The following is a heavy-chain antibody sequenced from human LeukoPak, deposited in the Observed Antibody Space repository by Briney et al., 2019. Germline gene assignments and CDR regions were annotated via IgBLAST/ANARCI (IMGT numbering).Heavy chain of an antibody. CDR2: ISGSGGST. Sequence: GGSLQLSCAASGFTFSSYAMSWVRQAPGKGLEWVSAISGSGGSTYYADSVKGRFTISRDNSKNTLYLQMNSLRAEDTAVYYCAKAFGLSGGYYYYCMDVLGKGSTVAVSS. CDR1: GFTFSSYA. CDR3: AKAFGLSGGYYYYCMDV. V-gene: IGHV3-23*01. D-gene: IGHD3/OR15-3a*01. J-gene: IGHJ6*03.